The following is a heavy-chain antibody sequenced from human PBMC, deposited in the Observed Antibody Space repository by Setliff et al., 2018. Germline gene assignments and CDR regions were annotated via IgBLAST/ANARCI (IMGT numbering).Heavy chain of an antibody. V-gene: IGHV4-59*08. CDR3: ARARYSSGWYGGGGAFYYMDA. CDR1: GDSISSHF. D-gene: IGHD6-19*01. J-gene: IGHJ6*03. CDR2: IYYTGST. Sequence: ETLSLTCTVSGDSISSHFWTWIRQPPGKGLEWVGHIYYTGSTSYNASVKSRVTVSLDTSKNQFSLKLTSVTAADTAVYYCARARYSSGWYGGGGAFYYMDAWGKGTTVTGSS.